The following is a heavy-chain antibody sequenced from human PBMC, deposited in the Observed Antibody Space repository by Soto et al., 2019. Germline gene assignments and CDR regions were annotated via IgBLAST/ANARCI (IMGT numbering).Heavy chain of an antibody. J-gene: IGHJ5*02. CDR1: GGTFSSYA. V-gene: IGHV1-69*13. D-gene: IGHD5-12*01. CDR3: ASGNTISVGYDSWFDP. CDR2: IIPIFGTA. Sequence: GSAVQVSCTASGGTFSSYAISWVRQAPGQGLEWMGGIIPIFGTANYAQKFQGRVTITADESTSTAYMELSSLRSEDTAGYYCASGNTISVGYDSWFDPWCQGSLVTVYS.